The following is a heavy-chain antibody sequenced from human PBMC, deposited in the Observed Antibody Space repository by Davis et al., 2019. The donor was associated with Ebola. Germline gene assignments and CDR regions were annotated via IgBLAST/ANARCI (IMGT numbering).Heavy chain of an antibody. J-gene: IGHJ4*02. D-gene: IGHD1-26*01. CDR1: GFTFSSYA. CDR2: ISYDGSNK. Sequence: PGGSLRLSCAASGFTFSSYAMHWVRQAPGKGLEWVAVISYDGSNKYYADSVKGRFTISRDNSKNTLYLQMNSLRAEDTAVYYCARVRLSGSYLKLKGYYFDYWGQGTLVTVSS. V-gene: IGHV3-30-3*01. CDR3: ARVRLSGSYLKLKGYYFDY.